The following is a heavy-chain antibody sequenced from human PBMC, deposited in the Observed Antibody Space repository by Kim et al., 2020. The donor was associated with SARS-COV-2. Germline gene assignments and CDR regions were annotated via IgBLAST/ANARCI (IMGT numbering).Heavy chain of an antibody. CDR1: GFPFSSYE. V-gene: IGHV3-48*03. CDR2: ISSSGSTI. Sequence: GGSLRLSCAASGFPFSSYEMNWVRQAPGKGLEWISYISSSGSTIYYADSVKGRFTISRENAKNSLYLQMDSLTAEDTAVYYCVRSHHVASVGPGDNWGQG. J-gene: IGHJ4*02. D-gene: IGHD3-3*02. CDR3: VRSHHVASVGPGDN.